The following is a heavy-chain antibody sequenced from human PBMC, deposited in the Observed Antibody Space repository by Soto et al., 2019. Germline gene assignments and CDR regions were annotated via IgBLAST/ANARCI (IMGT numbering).Heavy chain of an antibody. J-gene: IGHJ4*02. V-gene: IGHV3-48*01. CDR3: ASSTPVRYSDY. CDR1: GFTFSTYS. CDR2: ISSSSNTI. D-gene: IGHD3-9*01. Sequence: EVQLVESGGGLVQPGGSLRLSCAASGFTFSTYSMNWVRQAPGKGLEWVSYISSSSNTIYYADSVKGRFTISRDNVKNSLYLQMSRLRAEDTAVYYCASSTPVRYSDYWGQGTLVTVSS.